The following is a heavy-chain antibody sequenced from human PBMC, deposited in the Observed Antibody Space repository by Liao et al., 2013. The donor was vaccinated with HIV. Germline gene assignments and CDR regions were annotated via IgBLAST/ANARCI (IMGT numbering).Heavy chain of an antibody. J-gene: IGHJ5*02. CDR1: GGSISSGSYY. V-gene: IGHV4-61*02. CDR2: IYTSGST. D-gene: IGHD6-6*01. Sequence: QVQLQESGPGLVKPSQTLSLTCTVSGGSISSGSYYWSWIRQPAGKGLEWIGRIYTSGSTNYNPSLKSRVSISIDTSKNQVSLKVSSVTSADTAVYYCAAGSSSDHWGQGALVTVSS. CDR3: AAGSSSDH.